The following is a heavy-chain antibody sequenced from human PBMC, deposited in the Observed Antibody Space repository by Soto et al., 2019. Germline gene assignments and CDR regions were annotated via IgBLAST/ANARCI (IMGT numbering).Heavy chain of an antibody. V-gene: IGHV3-30*18. D-gene: IGHD3-22*01. CDR2: ISYDGSNK. CDR1: GFTFSSYG. Sequence: SLRLSCAASGFTFSSYGMHWVRQAPGKGLEWVAVISYDGSNKYYADSVKGRFTISRDNSKNTLYLQMNSLRAEDTAVYYCAKEVYDSSGYPNYWGQGTLVTVS. CDR3: AKEVYDSSGYPNY. J-gene: IGHJ4*02.